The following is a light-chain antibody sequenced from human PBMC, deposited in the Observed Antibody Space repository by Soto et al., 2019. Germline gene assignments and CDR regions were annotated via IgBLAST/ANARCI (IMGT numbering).Light chain of an antibody. V-gene: IGKV1-39*01. Sequence: DIQMTQSPSSLSASVGDRVTITCRASQNIDHHLNWYQHKPGRAPKLLMDAASRMQSGVPSRFSGSGTGTECTLIINSLQPEDFATYYCQQSYSTTWTLGQGTRVEVK. J-gene: IGKJ1*01. CDR1: QNIDHH. CDR3: QQSYSTTWT. CDR2: AAS.